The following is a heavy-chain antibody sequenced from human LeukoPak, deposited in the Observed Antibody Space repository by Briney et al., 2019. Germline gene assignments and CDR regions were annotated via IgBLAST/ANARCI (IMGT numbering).Heavy chain of an antibody. V-gene: IGHV1-69*05. CDR1: GGTFSSYA. CDR3: ARDLRQVDTAMATEYNWFDP. CDR2: IIPIFGTA. D-gene: IGHD5-18*01. J-gene: IGHJ5*02. Sequence: EASVKVSCKASGGTFSSYAISWVRQAPGQELEWMGRIIPIFGTANYAQKFQGRVTITTDESTSTAYMELSSLRSEDTAVYYCARDLRQVDTAMATEYNWFDPWGQGTLVTVSS.